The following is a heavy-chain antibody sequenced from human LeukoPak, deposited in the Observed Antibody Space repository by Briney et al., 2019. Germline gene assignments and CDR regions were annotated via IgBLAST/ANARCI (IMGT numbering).Heavy chain of an antibody. CDR3: ASYNWKGSFDY. J-gene: IGHJ4*02. V-gene: IGHV3-66*01. Sequence: GGSLRLSCAASGFTFSSYAMSWVRQAPGKGLEWVSVIYSGGSTYYADSVKGRFTISRDNSKNTLYLQMNSLRAEDTAVYYCASYNWKGSFDYWGQGTLVTVSS. CDR2: IYSGGST. CDR1: GFTFSSYA. D-gene: IGHD1-20*01.